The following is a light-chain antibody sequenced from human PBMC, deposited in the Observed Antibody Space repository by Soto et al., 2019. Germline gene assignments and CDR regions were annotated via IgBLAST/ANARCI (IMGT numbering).Light chain of an antibody. J-gene: IGKJ3*01. V-gene: IGKV3-15*01. CDR1: QSVSTN. CDR3: QQHNNWPPFT. Sequence: EIVMTQSPGTLSVSPGERATLSCRASQSVSTNLAWYQQTPGQGPRLLIYGASTRATGVPARLTGSGSGTDFTLTISSLQSEDFAVYYCQQHNNWPPFTFGPGTKVDI. CDR2: GAS.